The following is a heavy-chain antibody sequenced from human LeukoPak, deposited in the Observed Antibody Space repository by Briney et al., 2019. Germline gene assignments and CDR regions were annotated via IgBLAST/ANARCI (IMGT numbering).Heavy chain of an antibody. J-gene: IGHJ5*02. CDR1: IESFSGYY. V-gene: IGHV4-34*01. CDR3: ARGQGVTLIKVGKNWFDP. CDR2: ISDSGTT. D-gene: IGHD3-22*01. Sequence: SQTLSLTCAVYIESFSGYYWNWIRQPPGKGRGWIGEISDSGTTNINPSLRRRVSLSVDTSKNQFSLDMRSMTAADTGVYYCARGQGVTLIKVGKNWFDPWSQGTPVIVSP.